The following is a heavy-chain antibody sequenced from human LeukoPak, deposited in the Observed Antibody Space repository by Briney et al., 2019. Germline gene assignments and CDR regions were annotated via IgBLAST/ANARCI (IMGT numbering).Heavy chain of an antibody. D-gene: IGHD2-8*01. CDR2: IYYSGST. CDR1: GGSVSSGSYY. J-gene: IGHJ4*02. CDR3: ARGAWSLDY. Sequence: SETLSLTCTVSGGSVSSGSYYWSWIRQPPGKGLEWIGYIYYSGSTNYNPSLKSRVTISVDTSKNQFSLKLSSVTAADTAVYYCARGAWSLDYWGQGTLVTVSS. V-gene: IGHV4-61*01.